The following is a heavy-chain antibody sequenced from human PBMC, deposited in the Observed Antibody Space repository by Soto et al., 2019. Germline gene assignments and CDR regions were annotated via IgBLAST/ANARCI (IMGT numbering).Heavy chain of an antibody. D-gene: IGHD3-3*02. CDR3: ARDGISNSFDY. J-gene: IGHJ4*02. CDR1: GGSFSTYG. Sequence: QVQLVQSGAKVKKPGSSVKVSCKASGGSFSTYGISWVRQAPGQGLEWMGRIIPIFRSAHYTQKLQGRVTITADRSTSIVYMELSSLRSEDTAVYYCARDGISNSFDYWGQGTLVTVSS. V-gene: IGHV1-69*06. CDR2: IIPIFRSA.